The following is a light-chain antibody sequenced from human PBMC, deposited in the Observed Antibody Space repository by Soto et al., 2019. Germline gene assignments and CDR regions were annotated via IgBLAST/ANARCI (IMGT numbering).Light chain of an antibody. CDR2: GAS. Sequence: EIVLTQSPGTLSLSPGERATLSCRASQSVSSSYLAWYQQKPGQAPRLLIYGASSRATGIPDRFSGSGSETDFTLTISRLEPEDFAVYYCQQYGSSTGLTFGGGTKVEIK. V-gene: IGKV3-20*01. J-gene: IGKJ4*01. CDR3: QQYGSSTGLT. CDR1: QSVSSSY.